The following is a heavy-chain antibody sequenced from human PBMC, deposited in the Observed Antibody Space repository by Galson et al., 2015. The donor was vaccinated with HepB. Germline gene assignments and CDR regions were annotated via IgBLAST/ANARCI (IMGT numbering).Heavy chain of an antibody. V-gene: IGHV3-15*01. Sequence: SLRLSCAASGFTFGSYGMSWVRQAPGEGLEWVGRIKSETDGGTTDYATPVKGRFTISRDDSKNTLYLQMNSLKTEDTAVYYCTTEDYYDTPYFDYWGQGTLVTVSS. CDR1: GFTFGSYG. J-gene: IGHJ4*02. CDR3: TTEDYYDTPYFDY. D-gene: IGHD3-22*01. CDR2: IKSETDGGTT.